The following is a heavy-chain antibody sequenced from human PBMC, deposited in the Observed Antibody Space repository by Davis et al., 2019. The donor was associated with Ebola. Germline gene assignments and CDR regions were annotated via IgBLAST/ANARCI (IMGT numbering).Heavy chain of an antibody. CDR3: AGRDGYNFDY. CDR2: IDWDDDN. CDR1: GFSLSTSGMC. V-gene: IGHV2-70*11. J-gene: IGHJ4*02. D-gene: IGHD5-24*01. Sequence: SGPTLVKPTQTLTLTCTFSGFSLSTSGMCVSWIRQPPGKALEWLARIDWDDDNYYSTSLKTRLTITKDTPKNQVVLTMTNMDPVDTATYYCAGRDGYNFDYWGQGTLVTVSS.